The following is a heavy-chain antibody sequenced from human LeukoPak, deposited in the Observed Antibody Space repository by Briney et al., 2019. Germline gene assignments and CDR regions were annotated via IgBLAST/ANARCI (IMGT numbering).Heavy chain of an antibody. CDR3: ARLQAVAGTLGAFDI. D-gene: IGHD6-19*01. V-gene: IGHV5-51*01. CDR1: GYSFTSYW. Sequence: GESLKISCKGSGYSFTSYWIGWVRQMPGKGLEWMGIIYPGDSDTRYSPSFQGQVTISADKSINTAYLQWSSLKASDTAMYYCARLQAVAGTLGAFDIWGQGTMVTVSS. CDR2: IYPGDSDT. J-gene: IGHJ3*02.